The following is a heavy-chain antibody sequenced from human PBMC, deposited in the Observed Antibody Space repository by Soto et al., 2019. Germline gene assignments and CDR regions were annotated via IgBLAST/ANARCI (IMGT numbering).Heavy chain of an antibody. Sequence: SVKVSCKASGGTFSSYTISWVRQAPGQGLEWMGRIIPILGIANYAQKFQGRVTITADKSTSTAYMELSSLRSEDTAVYYCARSVMGATKDYYYYMDVWGKGTTVTV. CDR2: IIPILGIA. D-gene: IGHD3-16*01. V-gene: IGHV1-69*02. CDR3: ARSVMGATKDYYYYMDV. J-gene: IGHJ6*03. CDR1: GGTFSSYT.